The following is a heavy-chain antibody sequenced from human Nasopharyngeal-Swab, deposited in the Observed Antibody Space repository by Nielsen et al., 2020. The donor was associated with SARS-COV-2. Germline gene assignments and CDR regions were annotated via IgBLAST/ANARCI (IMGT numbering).Heavy chain of an antibody. CDR2: ISGSGGST. CDR3: AKGAIQYYDFWNGYEYYGMDV. D-gene: IGHD3-3*01. V-gene: IGHV3-23*01. J-gene: IGHJ6*02. Sequence: WIRQPPGKGLEWVSAISGSGGSTYYADSVKGRFTISRDNSKNSLYLQMNSLRAEDTAVYYCAKGAIQYYDFWNGYEYYGMDVWGQGTTVTVSS.